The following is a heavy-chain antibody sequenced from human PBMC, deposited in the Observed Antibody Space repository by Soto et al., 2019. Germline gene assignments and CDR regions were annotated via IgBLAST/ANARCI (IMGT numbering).Heavy chain of an antibody. D-gene: IGHD6-19*01. CDR1: GFTFRSYA. J-gene: IGHJ4*02. Sequence: GGSLRLSCAASGFTFRSYAMNWVRQTQEKGLEWVSSISSTSTYTHYADSVKGRFTISRDNANNSLFLQMNSLRAEDTAIYYCARDLALAGNYWGQGAMVTVYS. V-gene: IGHV3-21*01. CDR2: ISSTSTYT. CDR3: ARDLALAGNY.